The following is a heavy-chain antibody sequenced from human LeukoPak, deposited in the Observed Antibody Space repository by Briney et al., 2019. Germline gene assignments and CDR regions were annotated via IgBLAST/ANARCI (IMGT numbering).Heavy chain of an antibody. J-gene: IGHJ4*02. CDR3: ARDGGGWLV. Sequence: GGSLRLSCAASGFTFSSFWMHWVRQAPGKGLVWVSHTNSDGSTTDYADSVRGRFTISRDNAKNTLYLQMNSLRAEDTAVYYCARDGGGWLVWGQGTLVTVSS. CDR2: TNSDGSTT. CDR1: GFTFSSFW. V-gene: IGHV3-74*01. D-gene: IGHD3-16*01.